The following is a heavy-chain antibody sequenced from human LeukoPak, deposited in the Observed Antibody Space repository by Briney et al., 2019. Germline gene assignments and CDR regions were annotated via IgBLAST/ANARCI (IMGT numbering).Heavy chain of an antibody. D-gene: IGHD3-10*01. Sequence: GGSLRLSCAASGFTISTNYMSWVRQAPRKGLEWVSVIYSDGRTYYADSVKGRFTISRDNSKNTLYLQMNSLRAEDTAVYYCARDSGRFDVFDIWGQGTMVTVSS. V-gene: IGHV3-53*01. J-gene: IGHJ3*02. CDR1: GFTISTNY. CDR3: ARDSGRFDVFDI. CDR2: IYSDGRT.